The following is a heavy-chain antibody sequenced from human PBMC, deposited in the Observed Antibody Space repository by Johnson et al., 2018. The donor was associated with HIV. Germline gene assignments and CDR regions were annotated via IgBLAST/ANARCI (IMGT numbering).Heavy chain of an antibody. J-gene: IGHJ3*02. D-gene: IGHD6-13*01. CDR2: IRYDGSNK. CDR3: AKGQGSSRTYAFDI. CDR1: GFTFSSYG. Sequence: VQLVESGGGVVQPGGSLRLSCAASGFTFSSYGMHWVRQAPGKGLEWVAFIRYDGSNKYYADSVKGRFTISRDNSKNTLYLQMNSLRAEDTAVYYCAKGQGSSRTYAFDIWGQGTMVTVSS. V-gene: IGHV3-30*02.